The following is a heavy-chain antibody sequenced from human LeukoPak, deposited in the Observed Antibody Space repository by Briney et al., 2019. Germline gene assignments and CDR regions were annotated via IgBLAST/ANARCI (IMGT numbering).Heavy chain of an antibody. V-gene: IGHV3-7*01. CDR2: IKQDGSEK. D-gene: IGHD1-26*01. J-gene: IGHJ4*02. CDR3: ARDPPYSGSYHQIDY. Sequence: PGGSLRLSCAASGFTFSSYWMSWVRQAPGKGLEWVANIKQDGSEKYYVDSVKGRFTISRDNAKNSLYLQMNSLRAEDTAVYYCARDPPYSGSYHQIDYWGQGTLVTVSS. CDR1: GFTFSSYW.